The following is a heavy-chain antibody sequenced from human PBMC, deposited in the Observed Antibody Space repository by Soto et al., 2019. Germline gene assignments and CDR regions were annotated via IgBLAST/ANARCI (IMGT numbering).Heavy chain of an antibody. CDR1: GYTFTSYD. CDR2: MNPNSGNT. Sequence: ASVKVSCKASGYTFTSYDINWVRQATGQGLEWMGWMNPNSGNTGYAQKFQGRVTMTRNTSISTAYMELSSLRSEDTAVYYCGRGNRYCSSTSCYRFDPWGQGTLVTVSS. V-gene: IGHV1-8*01. D-gene: IGHD2-2*01. CDR3: GRGNRYCSSTSCYRFDP. J-gene: IGHJ5*02.